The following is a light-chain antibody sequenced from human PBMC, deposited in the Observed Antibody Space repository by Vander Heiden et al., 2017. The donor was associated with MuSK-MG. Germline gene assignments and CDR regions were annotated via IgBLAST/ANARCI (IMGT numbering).Light chain of an antibody. CDR2: DAS. J-gene: IGKJ5*01. Sequence: EIVLTQSPATLSLSPGERATLSCRASQSVSSYLAWYQQNPGQAPRLLIYDASNRATGIPARFSGSGSGTDCTLTISSLEPEDFAVYYGQQRSNWPRITFGQGTQLEMK. V-gene: IGKV3-11*01. CDR1: QSVSSY. CDR3: QQRSNWPRIT.